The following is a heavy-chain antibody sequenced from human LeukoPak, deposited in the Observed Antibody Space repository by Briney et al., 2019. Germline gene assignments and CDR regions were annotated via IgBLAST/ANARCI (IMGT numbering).Heavy chain of an antibody. J-gene: IGHJ4*02. D-gene: IGHD4-17*01. CDR1: GGSISSGSYY. CDR2: IYTSGST. V-gene: IGHV4-61*02. Sequence: SQTLSLTCTVSGGSISSGSYYWSWIRQPAGKGLEWIGRIYTSGSTNYNPSLKSRVTISVDTSKNQFSPKLSSVTAADTAVYYCARGIRRGTVTADYFDYWGQGTLVTVSS. CDR3: ARGIRRGTVTADYFDY.